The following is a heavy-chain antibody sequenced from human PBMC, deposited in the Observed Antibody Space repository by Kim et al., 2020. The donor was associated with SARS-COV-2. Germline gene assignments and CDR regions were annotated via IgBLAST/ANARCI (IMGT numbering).Heavy chain of an antibody. J-gene: IGHJ4*02. V-gene: IGHV4-30-2*04. D-gene: IGHD1-26*01. CDR3: ATALLSGSYSYFDY. Sequence: NPPLKRRVTISVDTSNNQFSLKLSSVTAADTAVYYCATALLSGSYSYFDYWGQGTLVTVSS.